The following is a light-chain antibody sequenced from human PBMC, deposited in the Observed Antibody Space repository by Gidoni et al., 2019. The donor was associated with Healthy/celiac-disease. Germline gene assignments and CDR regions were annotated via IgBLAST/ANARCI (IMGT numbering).Light chain of an antibody. CDR1: QGISSY. Sequence: DIQLTQSPSFLSASVGDRVTITCWASQGISSYLAWYQQKPGKAPKLLIYAASTLQSGVPSRFSGSGSGTEFTLTISILQPEDFATYYCQQLNSYPPTFGQGTKVEIK. CDR3: QQLNSYPPT. CDR2: AAS. V-gene: IGKV1-9*01. J-gene: IGKJ1*01.